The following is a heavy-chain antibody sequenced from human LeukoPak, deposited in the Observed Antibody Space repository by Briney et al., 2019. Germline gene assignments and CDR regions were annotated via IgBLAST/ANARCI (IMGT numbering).Heavy chain of an antibody. CDR3: AREGYCSSTSCYTGAYYYYYYMDV. J-gene: IGHJ6*03. V-gene: IGHV1-69*05. Sequence: SVKVSCKASGGTFSSYAISWVRQAPGQGLEWMGGIIPIFGTANYAQKFQGRVTMTTDTSTSTAYMELRSLRSDDTAVYYCAREGYCSSTSCYTGAYYYYYYMDVWGKGTTVTVSS. CDR2: IIPIFGTA. CDR1: GGTFSSYA. D-gene: IGHD2-2*02.